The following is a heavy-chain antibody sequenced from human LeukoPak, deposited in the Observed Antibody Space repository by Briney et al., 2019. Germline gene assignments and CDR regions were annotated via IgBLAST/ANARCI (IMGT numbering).Heavy chain of an antibody. CDR1: GGSVSSGSYY. D-gene: IGHD3-3*01. CDR2: IYYSGST. J-gene: IGHJ5*02. V-gene: IGHV4-61*01. CDR3: ARAPYYDFWSGYFGRGPTSNWFDP. Sequence: PSETLSPTCTVSGGSVSSGSYYWSWIRQPPGKGLEWIGYIYYSGSTNYNPSLKSRVTISVDTSKNQFSLKLSSVTAADTAVYYCARAPYYDFWSGYFGRGPTSNWFDPWGQGTLVTVSS.